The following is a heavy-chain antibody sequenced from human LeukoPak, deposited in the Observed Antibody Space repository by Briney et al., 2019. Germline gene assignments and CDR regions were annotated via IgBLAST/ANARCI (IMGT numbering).Heavy chain of an antibody. D-gene: IGHD2-2*01. CDR1: GGSISSSSYY. J-gene: IGHJ5*02. V-gene: IGHV4-39*01. Sequence: SETLSLTCTVSGGSISSSSYYWGWIRQPPGKGLEWIGSIYYSGSTYYNPSLKSRVTISVDTSKNQFSLKLSSVTAADTAVYYCAGHKGYCSSTSCYGGTNWFDPWGQGTLVTVSS. CDR2: IYYSGST. CDR3: AGHKGYCSSTSCYGGTNWFDP.